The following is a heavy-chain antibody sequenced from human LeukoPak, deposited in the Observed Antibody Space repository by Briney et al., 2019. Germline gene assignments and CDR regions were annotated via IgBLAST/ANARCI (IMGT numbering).Heavy chain of an antibody. D-gene: IGHD7-27*01. CDR3: ARIPGDRPDD. CDR2: MYFGERT. J-gene: IGHJ4*02. Sequence: SETLALTCTVSGASMTSYYWTWIRQPPGKGLEWVGYMYFGERTNYNPSLKSRATISIDTSKKQFSLNLKSVTAADTAVYYCARIPGDRPDDWGQGTLVTVS. CDR1: GASMTSYY. V-gene: IGHV4-59*01.